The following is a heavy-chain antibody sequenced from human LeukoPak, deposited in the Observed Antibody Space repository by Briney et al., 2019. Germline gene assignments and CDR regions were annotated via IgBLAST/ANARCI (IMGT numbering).Heavy chain of an antibody. J-gene: IGHJ4*02. Sequence: GGSLRLSCVASGFTFSSYWMSWVRQAPGKGLEYVSAISSNGGSTYYANSEKGRFTISRDNSKNTLYLQMGSLRAEDMAVYYCARGSCSSTSCYDPYYFDYWGQGTLVTVSS. CDR1: GFTFSSYW. D-gene: IGHD2-2*01. CDR3: ARGSCSSTSCYDPYYFDY. V-gene: IGHV3-64*01. CDR2: ISSNGGST.